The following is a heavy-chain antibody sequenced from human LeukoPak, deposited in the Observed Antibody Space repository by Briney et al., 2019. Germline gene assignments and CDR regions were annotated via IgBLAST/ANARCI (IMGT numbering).Heavy chain of an antibody. CDR2: IYYSGST. CDR1: GGSISSGGYS. Sequence: SQTLSLTCTVSGGSISSGGYSWSWIRQHPGKGLEWIGYIYYSGSTYYNPSLKSRVTISVDTSKNQFSLKLSSVTAADTAVYYCARGGHLVLRYFDWSPGENWFDPWGQGTLVTVSS. D-gene: IGHD3-9*01. CDR3: ARGGHLVLRYFDWSPGENWFDP. J-gene: IGHJ5*02. V-gene: IGHV4-31*03.